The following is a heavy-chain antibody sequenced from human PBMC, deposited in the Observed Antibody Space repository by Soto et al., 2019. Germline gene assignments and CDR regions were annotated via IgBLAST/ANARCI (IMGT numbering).Heavy chain of an antibody. J-gene: IGHJ5*02. CDR2: INHSGST. Sequence: SETLSLTCAVYGGSFSGYYWSWIRQPPGKGLEWIGEINHSGSTNYNPSLKSRVTISVDTSKNQFSLKLSSVTAADTAVYYCARRGPGIAAAGTGIFSNWFDPWGQGTLVTVSS. CDR3: ARRGPGIAAAGTGIFSNWFDP. CDR1: GGSFSGYY. V-gene: IGHV4-34*01. D-gene: IGHD6-13*01.